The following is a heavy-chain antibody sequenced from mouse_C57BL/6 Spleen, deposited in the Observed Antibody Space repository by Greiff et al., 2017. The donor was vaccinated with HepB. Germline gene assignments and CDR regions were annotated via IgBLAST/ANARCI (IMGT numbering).Heavy chain of an antibody. CDR3: VSVLHYYAMDY. Sequence: EVKLVESGGGLVQPKGSLKLSCAASGFSFNTYAMNWVRQAPGKGLEWVARIRSKSNNYATYYADSVKDRFTISRDDSESMLYLQMNNLKTEDTAMYYCVSVLHYYAMDYWGQGTSVTVSS. CDR1: GFSFNTYA. V-gene: IGHV10-1*01. CDR2: IRSKSNNYAT. J-gene: IGHJ4*01.